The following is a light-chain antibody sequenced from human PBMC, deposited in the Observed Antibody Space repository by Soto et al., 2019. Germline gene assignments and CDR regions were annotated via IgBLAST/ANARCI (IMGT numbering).Light chain of an antibody. V-gene: IGKV1-5*01. CDR2: DAS. J-gene: IGKJ1*01. CDR1: QSISTY. CDR3: QQYDSYSSGP. Sequence: DIQMTQSPSTLSASVGDRVAITCRASQSISTYLAWYQQKPGKAPKVLIFDASSLKTGVPSRFSGSGSGTEFTLTISNLQPDDFATYYCQQYDSYSSGPFGQGTKVDIK.